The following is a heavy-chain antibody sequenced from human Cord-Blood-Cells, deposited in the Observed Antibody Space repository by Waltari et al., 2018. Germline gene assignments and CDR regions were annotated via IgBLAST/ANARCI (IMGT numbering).Heavy chain of an antibody. CDR1: GFPFRSYG. CDR3: ARDLSSSSNAFDI. V-gene: IGHV3-33*01. J-gene: IGHJ3*02. CDR2: IWYDGSNK. Sequence: QVQLVESGGGVVKPGRSLRLSCAASGFPFRSYGMPWVGQAPGKGLEWVAVIWYDGSNKYYADSVKGRFTISRDNSKNTLYLQMNSLRAEDTAVYYCARDLSSSSNAFDIWGQGTMVTVSS. D-gene: IGHD6-6*01.